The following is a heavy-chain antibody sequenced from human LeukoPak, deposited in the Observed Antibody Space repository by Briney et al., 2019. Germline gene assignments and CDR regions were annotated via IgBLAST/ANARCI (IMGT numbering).Heavy chain of an antibody. CDR2: IYYSGST. CDR1: GGSISSYY. CDR3: ARGVFGVAMNFDY. V-gene: IGHV4-59*01. D-gene: IGHD3-3*01. J-gene: IGHJ4*02. Sequence: SETLSLTCTVSGGSISSYYWSWIRQPPGKGLEWIGYIYYSGSTNYSPSLKSRVTISVDTSKNQFSLKLSSVTAADTAVYYCARGVFGVAMNFDYWGQGTLVTVSS.